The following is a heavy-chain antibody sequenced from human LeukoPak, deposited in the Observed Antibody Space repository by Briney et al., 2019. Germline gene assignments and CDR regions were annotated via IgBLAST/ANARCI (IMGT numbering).Heavy chain of an antibody. CDR1: GFTCSRSW. CDR2: INEDGSAK. CDR3: TRSRRDGNDY. Sequence: PGWALRLLCGASGFTCSRSWRSWVRQAPGKGLEWVANINEDGSAKYYVDSVKGRFTISRDNAKRSLDLQVNSLRAEDTAVYYCTRSRRDGNDYWGQGTLVTVSS. D-gene: IGHD5-24*01. V-gene: IGHV3-7*01. J-gene: IGHJ4*02.